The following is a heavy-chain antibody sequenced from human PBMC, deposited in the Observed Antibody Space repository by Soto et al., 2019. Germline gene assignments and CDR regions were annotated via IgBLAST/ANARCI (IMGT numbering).Heavy chain of an antibody. CDR3: AKDSPVGVPLLRDLHD. D-gene: IGHD2-15*01. J-gene: IGHJ1*01. V-gene: IGHV3-23*01. CDR2: ISGSGGST. CDR1: GFTFSNYG. Sequence: PGGSLRLSCAASGFTFSNYGMSWVRQAPGKGLEWVSVISGSGGSTYYADSVKGRFTLSRDNSKNTVYLPMNSLRAEDTAVYYCAKDSPVGVPLLRDLHDWGQGALVTSPQ.